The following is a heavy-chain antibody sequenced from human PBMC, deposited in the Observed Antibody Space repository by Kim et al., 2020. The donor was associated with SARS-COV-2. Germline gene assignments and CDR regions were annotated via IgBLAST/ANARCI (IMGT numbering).Heavy chain of an antibody. D-gene: IGHD2-2*01. Sequence: SRVTISVDTSKNQFSLKLSSVTAADTAVYYCARLNLGYCSSTSCYRPFDYWGQGTLVTVSS. CDR3: ARLNLGYCSSTSCYRPFDY. J-gene: IGHJ4*02. V-gene: IGHV4-39*01.